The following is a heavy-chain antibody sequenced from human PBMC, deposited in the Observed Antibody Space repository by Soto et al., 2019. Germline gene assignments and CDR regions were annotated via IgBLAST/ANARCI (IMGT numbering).Heavy chain of an antibody. Sequence: SETLSLTCAVYGGSFSGYYWSWIRQPPGKGLEWIGEINHSGSTNYNPSLKSRVTISVDTSKNQFPLKLTPVTAAVTAGYYCARYAFRWELPRRRHAEYFQHWGQGTLVTVSS. D-gene: IGHD1-26*01. J-gene: IGHJ1*01. CDR3: ARYAFRWELPRRRHAEYFQH. CDR1: GGSFSGYY. V-gene: IGHV4-34*01. CDR2: INHSGST.